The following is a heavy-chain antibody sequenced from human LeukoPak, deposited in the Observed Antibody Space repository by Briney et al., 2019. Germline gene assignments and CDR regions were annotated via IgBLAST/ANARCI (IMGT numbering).Heavy chain of an antibody. Sequence: GGSLRLSCAASGFTFSSYGTHWVRQAPGKGLEWVAFIRYDGSNKYYADSVKGRFTISRDNSKNTLYLQMNSLRAEDTAVYYCARWGIAAAGSIDYWGQGTLVTVSS. CDR2: IRYDGSNK. CDR3: ARWGIAAAGSIDY. D-gene: IGHD6-13*01. CDR1: GFTFSSYG. J-gene: IGHJ4*02. V-gene: IGHV3-30*02.